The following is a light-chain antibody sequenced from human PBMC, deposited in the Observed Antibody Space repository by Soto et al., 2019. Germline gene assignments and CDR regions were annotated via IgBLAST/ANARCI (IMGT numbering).Light chain of an antibody. J-gene: IGLJ1*01. CDR3: SSYTSSSTRV. V-gene: IGLV2-14*01. CDR2: EVS. CDR1: SSDVGAYNY. Sequence: QSVLTQPASVSGSPGQSITISCTGTSSDVGAYNYVSWYQQHPGKAPKLMIYEVSNRPSGLSNRFSGSKSGNTASLIISGLQAEDEADYYCSSYTSSSTRVFGTGTKVIVL.